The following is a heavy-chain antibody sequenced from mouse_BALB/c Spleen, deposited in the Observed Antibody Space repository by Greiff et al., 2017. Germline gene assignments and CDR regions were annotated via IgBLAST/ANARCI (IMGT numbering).Heavy chain of an antibody. CDR1: GYTFTSYW. J-gene: IGHJ3*01. D-gene: IGHD2-4*01. Sequence: VQLQQSGAELVKPGASVKLSCKASGYTFTSYWMHWVKQRPGQGLEWIGEIDPSDSYTNYNQKFKGKATLTVDKSSSTAYMQLSSLTSEDSAVYYCARLSTMITTAWFAYWGQGTLVTVSA. CDR2: IDPSDSYT. CDR3: ARLSTMITTAWFAY. V-gene: IGHV1-69*02.